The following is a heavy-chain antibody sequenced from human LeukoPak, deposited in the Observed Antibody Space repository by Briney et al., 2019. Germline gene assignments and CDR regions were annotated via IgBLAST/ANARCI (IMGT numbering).Heavy chain of an antibody. V-gene: IGHV4-59*01. J-gene: IGHJ5*02. CDR2: IYYSGST. CDR1: GGSIRDYY. Sequence: KPSETLSLTCTVSGGSIRDYYWNWIRQPPGKGLEWIGHIYYSGSTNYNPSLKSRVTISVDTSKNQFSLRLSSVTAADTAVYYCARLRFGELSWFDPWGQGTLVTVSS. CDR3: ARLRFGELSWFDP. D-gene: IGHD3-10*01.